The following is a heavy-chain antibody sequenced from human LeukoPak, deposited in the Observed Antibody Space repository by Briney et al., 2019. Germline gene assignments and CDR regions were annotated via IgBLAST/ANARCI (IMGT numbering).Heavy chain of an antibody. Sequence: PGGSLRLSCAASGFTFDDYAMHWVRQAPGKGLEWVSGISWNSGSVGYVDSVKGRFTISRDNAKNSLYLQMNSLRVEDTAFYYCAKDRDGSVTTSFDYWGQGTLVTVSS. V-gene: IGHV3-9*01. CDR2: ISWNSGSV. CDR3: AKDRDGSVTTSFDY. J-gene: IGHJ4*02. D-gene: IGHD4-17*01. CDR1: GFTFDDYA.